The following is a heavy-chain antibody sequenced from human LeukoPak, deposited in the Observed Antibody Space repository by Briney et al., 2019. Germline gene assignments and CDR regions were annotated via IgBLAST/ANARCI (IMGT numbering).Heavy chain of an antibody. V-gene: IGHV1-69*05. CDR2: IIPIFGTA. CDR3: GRGPKAGGPHHDMDV. J-gene: IGHJ6*02. CDR1: GGTFSSYA. D-gene: IGHD2-15*01. Sequence: ASVKVSCKASGGTFSSYAISWVRQAPGQGLEWMGGIIPIFGTANYAQKFQGRATMTTDTSTSTAYMELRSLSSDDTAVYYCGRGPKAGGPHHDMDVWGRGTTVTVSS.